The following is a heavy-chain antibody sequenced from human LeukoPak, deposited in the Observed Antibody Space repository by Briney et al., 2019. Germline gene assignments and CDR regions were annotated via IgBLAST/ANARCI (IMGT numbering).Heavy chain of an antibody. J-gene: IGHJ6*03. CDR3: ARGRRFRIAARPGLYYYYCYMDV. V-gene: IGHV1-8*01. CDR2: MNPNSGNT. D-gene: IGHD6-6*01. Sequence: ASVKVSCRASGYTFTSYDINWVRQATGQGLEWMGWMNPNSGNTGCAQKFQGRVTMTRNTSISTAYMELSSLRSEDTAVYYCARGRRFRIAARPGLYYYYCYMDVWGKGTTVTVSS. CDR1: GYTFTSYD.